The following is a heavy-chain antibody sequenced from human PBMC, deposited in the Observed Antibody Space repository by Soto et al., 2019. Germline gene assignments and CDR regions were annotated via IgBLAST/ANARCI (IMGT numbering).Heavy chain of an antibody. J-gene: IGHJ4*02. D-gene: IGHD6-25*01. CDR1: GGSISSSSYY. CDR2: IYYSGST. Sequence: SETLSLTCTVSGGSISSSSYYWGWIRQPPGKGLEWIGSIYYSGSTYYNPSLKSRVTISVDTSKNQFSLKLSSVTAADTAVYYCARLSAATIRRCFDYWGQGTLVTVSS. V-gene: IGHV4-39*01. CDR3: ARLSAATIRRCFDY.